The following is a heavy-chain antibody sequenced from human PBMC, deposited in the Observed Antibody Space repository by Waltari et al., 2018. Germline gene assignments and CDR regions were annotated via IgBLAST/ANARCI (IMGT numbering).Heavy chain of an antibody. CDR2: IYYDGSNK. Sequence: QVQLVESGGGVVQPGRSLRLSCAASGFTFSSYGMHWVRQAPGKGLEVWAVIYYDGSNKYYAESVKGRFTISRDNSKNTLYLQMNSLRAEYTAVYYCAKDRCSIGSFDYWGQGTLVTVSS. CDR1: GFTFSSYG. V-gene: IGHV3-30*18. D-gene: IGHD3-22*01. J-gene: IGHJ4*02. CDR3: AKDRCSIGSFDY.